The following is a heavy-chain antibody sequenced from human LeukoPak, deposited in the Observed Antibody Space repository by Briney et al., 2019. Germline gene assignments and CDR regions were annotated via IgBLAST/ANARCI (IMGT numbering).Heavy chain of an antibody. J-gene: IGHJ3*02. CDR1: GFTFDDYA. Sequence: GGSLRLSCAASGFTFDDYAMHWVRQAPGKGLEWVSGISWNSGSIGYAVSVKGRFTISRDNAKNSLYLQMNSLRAEDMALYYCAKDWTESGYDAFDIWGQGTMVTVSS. CDR2: ISWNSGSI. CDR3: AKDWTESGYDAFDI. V-gene: IGHV3-9*03. D-gene: IGHD5-12*01.